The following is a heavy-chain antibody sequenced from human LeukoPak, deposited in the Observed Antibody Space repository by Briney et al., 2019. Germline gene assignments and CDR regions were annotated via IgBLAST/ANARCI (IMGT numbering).Heavy chain of an antibody. CDR1: GYSFTSYW. CDR3: ARVRPQQLLPGDFHH. Sequence: GESLKISCKGSGYSFTSYWIGWVRQMPGKGLEWMGIIYPGDSDTRYSPSFQGQVTISADKSISTAYLQWSTLKASDTAMYYCARVRPQQLLPGDFHHWGQGTLVTVSS. V-gene: IGHV5-51*01. J-gene: IGHJ1*01. D-gene: IGHD2-2*01. CDR2: IYPGDSDT.